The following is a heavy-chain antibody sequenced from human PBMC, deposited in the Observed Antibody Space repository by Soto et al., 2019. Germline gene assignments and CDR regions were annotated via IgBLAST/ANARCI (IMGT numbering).Heavy chain of an antibody. CDR1: GYTFTSYY. D-gene: IGHD1-1*01. J-gene: IGHJ6*02. CDR2: INPDGGSA. CDR3: ARDTTAALTFPSSGMDV. V-gene: IGHV1-46*01. Sequence: GASVKVSCKASGYTFTSYYIHWVRQAPGQGLEWMGIINPDGGSASYAQKFQGRASVTRDTSTSTVYMELSRLTSEDSAVYYCARDTTAALTFPSSGMDVWGRGTTVPVSS.